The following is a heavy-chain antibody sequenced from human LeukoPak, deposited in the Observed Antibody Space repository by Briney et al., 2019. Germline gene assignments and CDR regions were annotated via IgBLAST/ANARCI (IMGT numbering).Heavy chain of an antibody. CDR3: ARLCMDTKIYSGDY. Sequence: PGGSLRLSCAPSGFTASSNYMNWVRHAPGKGLEWVSILYAGGSTYYADSVKGRFTISRDNSKNTLYLQMNSLRAEDTAVYYCARLCMDTKIYSGDYWGQGTLVTVSS. V-gene: IGHV3-53*01. D-gene: IGHD5-18*01. CDR1: GFTASSNY. CDR2: LYAGGST. J-gene: IGHJ4*02.